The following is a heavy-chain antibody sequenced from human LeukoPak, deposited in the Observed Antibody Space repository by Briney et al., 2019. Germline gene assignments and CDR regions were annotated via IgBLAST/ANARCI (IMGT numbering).Heavy chain of an antibody. CDR3: ARGYCSGGSCYSFDY. D-gene: IGHD2-15*01. J-gene: IGHJ4*02. CDR1: GYTFTSYY. V-gene: IGHV1-46*01. Sequence: ASVKVSCKASGYTFTSYYMHWVRQAPGQGLEWMGIINPSGGSTSYAQKFQGRVTMTRDMSTSTVYMELSSLRSVDTAVYYCARGYCSGGSCYSFDYWGQGTLVTVSS. CDR2: INPSGGST.